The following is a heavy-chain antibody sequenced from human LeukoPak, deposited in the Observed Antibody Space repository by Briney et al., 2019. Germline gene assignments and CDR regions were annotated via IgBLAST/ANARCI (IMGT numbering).Heavy chain of an antibody. V-gene: IGHV1-46*01. J-gene: IGHJ4*02. CDR3: AREPPRACYFDF. CDR2: IYSGNGGT. D-gene: IGHD1-14*01. Sequence: ASVKVSCKASGGTFSSYAISWVRQAPGQGPEWMGTIYSGNGGTKSAQMFRGRITMTGDTSTSTVYMELSSLNSADTAVYFCAREPPRACYFDFWGQGTPVTVSS. CDR1: GGTFSSYA.